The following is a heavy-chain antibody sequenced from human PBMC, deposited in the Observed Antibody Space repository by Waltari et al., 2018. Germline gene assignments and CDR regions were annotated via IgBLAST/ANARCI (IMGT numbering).Heavy chain of an antibody. Sequence: EVXXVESGGXLVQXGGSLRLSXAASGFTFSTYWMNWVRQAPGKGLVWXSRINXDGSSTSYADXVKGRFTISRDNARNTLXLQMSSLRXEXTAXYYCARDYGMDXWGQGTTVTVSS. CDR2: INXDGSST. V-gene: IGHV3-74*01. CDR3: ARDYGMDX. J-gene: IGHJ6*02. CDR1: GFTFSTYW.